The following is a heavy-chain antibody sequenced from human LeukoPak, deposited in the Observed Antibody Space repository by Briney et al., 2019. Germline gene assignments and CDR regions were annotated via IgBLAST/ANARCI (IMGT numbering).Heavy chain of an antibody. Sequence: SETLSLTCTVSGGSISSYYWSWIRHPPRQGPEWLGYIYYSGSTNYNPSLKSRVTISVDTSKNQFSLKLSSVTAADTAVYYCARLPDYVWGKSPQDDYWGQGTLVTVSS. CDR3: ARLPDYVWGKSPQDDY. V-gene: IGHV4-59*01. CDR2: IYYSGST. CDR1: GGSISSYY. D-gene: IGHD3-16*01. J-gene: IGHJ4*02.